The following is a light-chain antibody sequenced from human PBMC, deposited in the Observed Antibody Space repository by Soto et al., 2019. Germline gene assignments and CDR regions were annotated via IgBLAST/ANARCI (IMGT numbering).Light chain of an antibody. J-gene: IGKJ1*01. CDR3: QQYNTWHPKMA. Sequence: VVTQSPATLSVFPGETATLSCRATQSVSSDLPWYQQRPGQAPRLLIYGASTRAPGIPARFRGSGSGTEFRLTLSSLQSEDFATDYCQQYNTWHPKMAFGRGTKVEIK. V-gene: IGKV3-15*01. CDR1: QSVSSD. CDR2: GAS.